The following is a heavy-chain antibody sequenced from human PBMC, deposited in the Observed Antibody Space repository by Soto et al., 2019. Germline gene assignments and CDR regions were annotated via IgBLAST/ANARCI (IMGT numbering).Heavy chain of an antibody. D-gene: IGHD3-10*01. CDR1: GFSFGDSY. Sequence: QVQLVESGGGLVKPGGSLRLSCAASGFSFGDSYMSWIRQSAGKGLEWLSYISGGSSYTKYAESVKGRFTISRDNARRSLFLQVNGLRADDTAIYYCAKTRVADSGYYFDHWGQGTTVTVSS. J-gene: IGHJ4*02. V-gene: IGHV3-11*05. CDR3: AKTRVADSGYYFDH. CDR2: ISGGSSYT.